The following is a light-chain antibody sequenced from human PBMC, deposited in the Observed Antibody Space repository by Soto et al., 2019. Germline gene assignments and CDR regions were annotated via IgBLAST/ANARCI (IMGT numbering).Light chain of an antibody. CDR3: QQYINGWA. V-gene: IGKV1-5*01. Sequence: DIQMTQSPSTLSSSVGDRFTITFRASQSISSRLAWYQQKSGKAPNLLIYDASSLEGGVPSRFSGSASETEFTLTISSLQPDDFATYYCQQYINGWAFGQGTKVDI. J-gene: IGKJ1*01. CDR2: DAS. CDR1: QSISSR.